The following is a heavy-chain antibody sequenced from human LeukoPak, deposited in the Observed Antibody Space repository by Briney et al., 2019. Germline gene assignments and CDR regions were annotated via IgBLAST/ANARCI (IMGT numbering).Heavy chain of an antibody. J-gene: IGHJ4*02. CDR1: GGSFSGCY. Sequence: SETLSLTCAVYGGSFSGCYWSWIRQPPGKGLEWIGEINHSGSTNYNPSLKSRVTISIDTSKNQFSLKLSSVTAADTAVYYCARGRGVKDYWGQGTLVTVSS. V-gene: IGHV4-34*01. CDR3: ARGRGVKDY. D-gene: IGHD1-26*01. CDR2: INHSGST.